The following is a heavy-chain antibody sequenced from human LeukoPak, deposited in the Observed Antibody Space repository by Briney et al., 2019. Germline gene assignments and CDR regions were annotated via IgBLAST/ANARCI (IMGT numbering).Heavy chain of an antibody. CDR2: IWYDGSNK. D-gene: IGHD1-26*01. CDR1: GFTFSSYG. V-gene: IGHV3-33*01. Sequence: GRSLRLSCAASGFTFSSYGMHWVRQAPGKGLEWVAVIWYDGSNKYYADSVKGRFTISRDNSKNTLYLQMNSLRAEDTAVYYCSGSYYPPVGYYGMDVWGQGTTVTVSS. CDR3: SGSYYPPVGYYGMDV. J-gene: IGHJ6*02.